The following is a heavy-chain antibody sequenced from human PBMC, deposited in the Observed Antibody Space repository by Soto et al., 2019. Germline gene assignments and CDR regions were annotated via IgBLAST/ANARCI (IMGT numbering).Heavy chain of an antibody. Sequence: SETLSLTCTVSGGSISSYYWSWIRQPPGKGLEWIGYIYYSGSTNYNPSLKSRVTISVDTSKNQFSLKLSSVTAADTAVYYCASQKTYYYNSGNFPAYFDSWGQGTLVTVSS. D-gene: IGHD3-10*01. CDR2: IYYSGST. V-gene: IGHV4-59*08. J-gene: IGHJ4*02. CDR1: GGSISSYY. CDR3: ASQKTYYYNSGNFPAYFDS.